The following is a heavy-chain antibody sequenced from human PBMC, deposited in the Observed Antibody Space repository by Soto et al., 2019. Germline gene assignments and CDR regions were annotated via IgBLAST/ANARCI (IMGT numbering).Heavy chain of an antibody. CDR2: IFPLTDIP. V-gene: IGHV1-69*02. CDR3: ARGPLVVLNPFES. Sequence: QVQLVQSGTEVKKPGSSVKVSCKASGGTFRNYPINWVRQAPGQGLEWMGSIFPLTDIPDYAQNFQARLTISADKSTSTAYMELSSLTSDDTAMYFCARGPLVVLNPFESWGQGTLVTVSS. J-gene: IGHJ4*02. CDR1: GGTFRNYP.